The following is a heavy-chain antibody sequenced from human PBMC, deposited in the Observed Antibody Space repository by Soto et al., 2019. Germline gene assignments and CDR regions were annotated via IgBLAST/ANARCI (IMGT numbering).Heavy chain of an antibody. CDR2: IYYSGST. J-gene: IGHJ6*02. CDR1: GGSISSYY. Sequence: SETLSLTCTVSGGSISSYYWSWIRQPPGKGLEWIGYIYYSGSTNYNPSLKSRVTISVDTSKNQSSLKLSSVTAADTAVYYCARGIAVAGLYCYDGMDVWGQGTTVTVSS. V-gene: IGHV4-59*01. D-gene: IGHD6-19*01. CDR3: ARGIAVAGLYCYDGMDV.